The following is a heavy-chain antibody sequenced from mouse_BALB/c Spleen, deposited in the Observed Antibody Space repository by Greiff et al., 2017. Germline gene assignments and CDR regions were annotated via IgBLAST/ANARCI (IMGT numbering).Heavy chain of an antibody. CDR1: GFTFSDYY. D-gene: IGHD4-1*02. V-gene: IGHV5-4*02. Sequence: EVQLVESGGGLVKPGGSLKLSCAASGFTFSDYYMYWVRQTPEKRLEWVATISDGGSYTYYPDSVKGRFTISRDNAKNTLYLQMSSLKSEDTAMYYCTRDPTGTAWFAYWGQGTLVTVSA. J-gene: IGHJ3*01. CDR3: TRDPTGTAWFAY. CDR2: ISDGGSYT.